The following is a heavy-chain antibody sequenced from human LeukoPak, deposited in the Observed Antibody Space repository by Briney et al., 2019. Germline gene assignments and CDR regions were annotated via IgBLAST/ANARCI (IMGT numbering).Heavy chain of an antibody. V-gene: IGHV4-34*01. D-gene: IGHD4-17*01. Sequence: PSETLSLTCAVYGGSFSGYYWTWIRQPPGKGLEWIGEINHSGNTNYNPSLKSRVTFSVDTSKNQFSLKLSFVTAADTAVYYCARGGRPGDYVIGFGYWGQGTLVTVSS. CDR1: GGSFSGYY. CDR3: ARGGRPGDYVIGFGY. CDR2: INHSGNT. J-gene: IGHJ4*02.